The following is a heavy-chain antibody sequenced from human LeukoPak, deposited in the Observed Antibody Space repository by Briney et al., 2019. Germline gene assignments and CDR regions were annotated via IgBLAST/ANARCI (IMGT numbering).Heavy chain of an antibody. CDR3: TRGNGGNSLFDY. J-gene: IGHJ4*02. V-gene: IGHV3-74*01. CDR2: INTDGSST. Sequence: GGSLRLSCAASGFTFSNSWMHWVRQTPGKGLVWVSRINTDGSSTSYADSVKGRFTISRDNAENTLYLQMNSLRAEDTAVYYCTRGNGGNSLFDYWGQGTLVTVSS. CDR1: GFTFSNSW. D-gene: IGHD4-23*01.